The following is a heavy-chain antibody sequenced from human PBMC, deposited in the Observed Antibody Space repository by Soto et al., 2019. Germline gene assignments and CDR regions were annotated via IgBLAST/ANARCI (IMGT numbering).Heavy chain of an antibody. CDR3: ASACSSTSCYDY. CDR2: MNPTSGNT. D-gene: IGHD2-2*01. CDR1: GYTFTSYD. V-gene: IGHV1-8*01. J-gene: IGHJ4*02. Sequence: QVQLVQSGAEVKKPGASVKVSCKASGYTFTSYDINWVRQATGQGLEWMGWMNPTSGNTGYAQKFQGRVTMTMNTSISSAYMELSSLRSEDTAVYYCASACSSTSCYDYWGQGTLVTVSS.